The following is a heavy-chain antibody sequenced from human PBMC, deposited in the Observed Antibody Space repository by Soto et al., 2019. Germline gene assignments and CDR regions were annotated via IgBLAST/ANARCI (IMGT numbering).Heavy chain of an antibody. J-gene: IGHJ6*02. D-gene: IGHD2-2*02. CDR2: IYHSGST. CDR3: ARGGYRVYYGMDV. Sequence: SDTLSLTCTVSGDSISNNNWWWSWVLQPPGKGLDWIGEIYHSGSTGYNPSLQSRVTMSVDMSKNQFSLKLSSVTAADTAVYYCARGGYRVYYGMDVWGQGTTVTVSS. CDR1: GDSISNNNW. V-gene: IGHV4-4*02.